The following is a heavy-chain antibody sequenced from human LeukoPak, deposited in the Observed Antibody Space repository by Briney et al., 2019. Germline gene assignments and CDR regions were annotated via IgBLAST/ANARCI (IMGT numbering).Heavy chain of an antibody. CDR2: INPNSGGT. D-gene: IGHD1-26*01. V-gene: IGHV1-2*02. J-gene: IGHJ4*02. CDR1: GGTFSGFA. Sequence: VASVKVSCKASGGTFSGFAFNWVRQAPGQGLEWMGWINPNSGGTNYAQKFQGRVTMTRDTSISTAYMELSRLRSDDTAVYYCAREGTSGSYYFDYWGQGTLVTVSS. CDR3: AREGTSGSYYFDY.